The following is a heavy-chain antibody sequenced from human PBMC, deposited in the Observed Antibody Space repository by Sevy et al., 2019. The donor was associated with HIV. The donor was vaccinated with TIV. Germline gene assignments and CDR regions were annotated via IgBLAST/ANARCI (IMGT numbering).Heavy chain of an antibody. Sequence: GSLRLSCAASGFTFSSYAMSWVRQAPGKGLEWVSAISGSGGSTYYADSVKGRFTISRDNSKNTLYLQMNSLRAEDTAVYYCAKDLVRYSYGDYWGQGTLVTVSS. CDR3: AKDLVRYSYGDY. V-gene: IGHV3-23*01. J-gene: IGHJ4*02. CDR2: ISGSGGST. D-gene: IGHD5-18*01. CDR1: GFTFSSYA.